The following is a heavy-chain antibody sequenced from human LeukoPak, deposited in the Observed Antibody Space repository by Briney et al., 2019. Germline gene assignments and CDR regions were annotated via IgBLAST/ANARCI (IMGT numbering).Heavy chain of an antibody. D-gene: IGHD2-8*01. V-gene: IGHV4-59*01. CDR3: ARARNGAFPDY. Sequence: SETLSLTCTVSGSISGYYWSWIRQPPGKGLEWIGYIYYSGSTNYNPSLKSRVTISVDTSKNQFSLKLSSVTAADTAVYYCARARNGAFPDYWGQGTLVTVSS. CDR1: GSISGYY. CDR2: IYYSGST. J-gene: IGHJ4*02.